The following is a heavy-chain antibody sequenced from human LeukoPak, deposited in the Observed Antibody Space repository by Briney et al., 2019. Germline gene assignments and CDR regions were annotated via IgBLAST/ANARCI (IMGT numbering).Heavy chain of an antibody. D-gene: IGHD6-19*01. Sequence: ASVKVSCKASGYTFTSYDIHWVRQATGQGLEWMGRMNPNRGDTDYAQKFQGRVTMTRDTSISTAYMELSILRSEDTALYYCVRSFPRYIPVDGTGGGSWGQGTLDTVSS. V-gene: IGHV1-8*01. CDR3: VRSFPRYIPVDGTGGGS. CDR2: MNPNRGDT. CDR1: GYTFTSYD. J-gene: IGHJ5*02.